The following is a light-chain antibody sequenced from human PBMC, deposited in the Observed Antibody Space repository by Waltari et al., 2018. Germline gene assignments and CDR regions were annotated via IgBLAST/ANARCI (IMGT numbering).Light chain of an antibody. CDR2: AAS. Sequence: DSQMTQSPSSLSASVGDRVTITCRASQSISSYLNWYQQKPGKAPQLLIYAASSLQSGVPSRFSGSGSGTDVTLIISSLQPEDFATYYCQQSYSTPPYTFGQGTKLEIK. CDR1: QSISSY. V-gene: IGKV1-39*01. J-gene: IGKJ2*01. CDR3: QQSYSTPPYT.